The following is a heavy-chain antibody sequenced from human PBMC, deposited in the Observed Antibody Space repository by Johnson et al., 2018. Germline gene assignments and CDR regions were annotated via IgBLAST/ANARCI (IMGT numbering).Heavy chain of an antibody. V-gene: IGHV1-8*01. CDR1: GYTFTSYD. D-gene: IGHD2-2*02. CDR3: ARENLYQLLYYDYYGMDV. J-gene: IGHJ6*02. CDR2: MNPNSGNT. Sequence: QVQLVQSGAEVKKPGASVKVSCKASGYTFTSYDINWVRQATGQGLEWMGWMNPNSGNTGYAQKFQGRVTMTRNTSISTAYMELSSLRSEDTAVYYCARENLYQLLYYDYYGMDVWGQGTTVTVSS.